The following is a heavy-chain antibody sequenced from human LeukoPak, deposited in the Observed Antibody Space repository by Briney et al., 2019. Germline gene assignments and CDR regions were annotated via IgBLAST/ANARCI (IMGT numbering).Heavy chain of an antibody. J-gene: IGHJ5*02. Sequence: PGGSLRLSCAASGFTVSSNYMSWVRQAPGKGLEWVSVIYSGGSTYYADSVKGRFTISRDNSKNTLYLQMNSLRAEDTAVYYCAREVGRYCSSTSCYMGWFDPWGQGTLVTVSS. V-gene: IGHV3-66*01. CDR1: GFTVSSNY. CDR2: IYSGGST. CDR3: AREVGRYCSSTSCYMGWFDP. D-gene: IGHD2-2*02.